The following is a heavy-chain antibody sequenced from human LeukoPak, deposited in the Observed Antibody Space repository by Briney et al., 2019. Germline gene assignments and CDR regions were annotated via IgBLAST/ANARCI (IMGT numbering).Heavy chain of an antibody. CDR1: GFTFDDYA. CDR2: ISWNSGSI. CDR3: AKFWTAGTFDY. D-gene: IGHD6-13*01. V-gene: IGHV3-9*01. Sequence: AGGSLRLSCAASGFTFDDYAMHWVRQAPGKGLEWVSGISWNSGSIGYADSVKGRFTISRDNAKNSLYLQMNSLRAEDTALYYCAKFWTAGTFDYWGQGTLVTVSS. J-gene: IGHJ4*02.